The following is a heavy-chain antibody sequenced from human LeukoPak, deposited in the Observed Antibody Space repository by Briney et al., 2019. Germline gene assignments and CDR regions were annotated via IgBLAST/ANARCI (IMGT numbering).Heavy chain of an antibody. D-gene: IGHD2-2*01. CDR2: INHSGST. V-gene: IGHV4-34*01. CDR1: GGSFSGYY. J-gene: IGHJ6*03. Sequence: NPSETLSLTCAVYGGSFSGYYWSWIRQPPGKGLEWIGEINHSGSTNYNPSLKSRVTISVDTSKNQFSLKLSSVTAADTAVYYCARGLAHQYYYHYYMDVWGKGTTVTVSS. CDR3: ARGLAHQYYYHYYMDV.